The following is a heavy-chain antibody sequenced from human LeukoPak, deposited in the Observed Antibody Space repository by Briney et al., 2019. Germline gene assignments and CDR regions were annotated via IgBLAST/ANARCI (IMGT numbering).Heavy chain of an antibody. CDR3: VKVSSTVGATYFDY. V-gene: IGHV3-48*03. CDR1: GFTFSSYE. Sequence: GGSLRLSCAASGFTFSSYERNWVRQAPGKGLEWVSYISSSGSTIYYADSVKGRFTISRDNSKNTLYLQMSSLRVEDTAVYYCVKVSSTVGATYFDYWGQGTLVTVSS. J-gene: IGHJ4*02. CDR2: ISSSGSTI. D-gene: IGHD1-26*01.